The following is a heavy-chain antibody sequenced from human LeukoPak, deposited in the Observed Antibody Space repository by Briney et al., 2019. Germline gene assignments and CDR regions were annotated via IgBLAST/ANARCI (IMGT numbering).Heavy chain of an antibody. CDR3: AKAEGYDILTGLDY. V-gene: IGHV3-23*01. D-gene: IGHD3-9*01. CDR2: IGASGGST. J-gene: IGHJ4*02. Sequence: GGSLRLSCATSGFTFSSYAMSWVRQAPGKGLEWVSGIGASGGSTYYADSVKGRFTISRDNSKNTLCLQMNSLRTEDTAVYYCAKAEGYDILTGLDYWGQGTLVTVSS. CDR1: GFTFSSYA.